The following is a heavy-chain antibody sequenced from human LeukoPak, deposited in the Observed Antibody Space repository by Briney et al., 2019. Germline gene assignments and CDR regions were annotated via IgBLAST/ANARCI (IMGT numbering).Heavy chain of an antibody. D-gene: IGHD4-17*01. CDR2: IISILGIA. CDR3: ARAVDYGDYDY. CDR1: GGTFGSYA. V-gene: IGHV1-69*04. Sequence: ASVKDSCKASGGTFGSYAISWVRQARGQGLEWMGRIISILGIANYAQKFQGRVTITADKSTSTAYMELSSLRSEDTAVYYCARAVDYGDYDYWGQGTLVTVSS. J-gene: IGHJ4*02.